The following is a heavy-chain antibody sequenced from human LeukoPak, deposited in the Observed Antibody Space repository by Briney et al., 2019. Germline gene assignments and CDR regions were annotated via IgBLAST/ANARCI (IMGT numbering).Heavy chain of an antibody. J-gene: IGHJ6*04. CDR2: ISSSGSTI. D-gene: IGHD3-10*02. V-gene: IGHV3-11*04. CDR3: AELGITMIGGV. CDR1: GFIFSDYY. Sequence: GGSLRLSCTTSGFIFSDYYMSWVRQAPGKGLEWVSYISSSGSTIYYADSVKGRFTISRDNAKNSLYLQMNSLRAEDTAVYYCAELGITMIGGVWGKGTTVTISS.